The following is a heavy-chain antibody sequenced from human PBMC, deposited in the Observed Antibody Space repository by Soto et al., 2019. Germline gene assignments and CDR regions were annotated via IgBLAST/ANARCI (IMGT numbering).Heavy chain of an antibody. CDR1: GGSISGYY. CDR3: ARHRGPAPVY. D-gene: IGHD3-10*01. V-gene: IGHV4-39*01. J-gene: IGHJ4*02. CDR2: LFYGGST. Sequence: QVQLQESGPGLVKPSETLSLTCTVSGGSISGYYWTWIRQPPGKGLEWVGSLFYGGSTDYNPSLKGRLTLSLDTSKIHFSPKLRSVTAADTAVYYCARHRGPAPVYWGQGTLVTASS.